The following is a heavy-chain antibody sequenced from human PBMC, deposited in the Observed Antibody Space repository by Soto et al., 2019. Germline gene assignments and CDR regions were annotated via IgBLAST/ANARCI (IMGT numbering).Heavy chain of an antibody. CDR2: IYPGDSDT. Sequence: EVQLVQSGAEVRKPGESLKISCKGSGYSFAGYWIGWVRQMPGKGLDWMGVIYPGDSDTRYSTSFHGQVTISADKSISTADLPLSSLKASDTAMYFCARLPGVRGVFDGFNVWGQGTMVTVSS. CDR3: ARLPGVRGVFDGFNV. D-gene: IGHD3-10*01. V-gene: IGHV5-51*01. CDR1: GYSFAGYW. J-gene: IGHJ3*01.